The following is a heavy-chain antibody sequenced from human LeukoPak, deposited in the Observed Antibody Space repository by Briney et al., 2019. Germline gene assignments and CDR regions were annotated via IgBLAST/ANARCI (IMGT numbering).Heavy chain of an antibody. J-gene: IGHJ4*02. Sequence: GGSLRLSCTASGFTFGNFWMSWVRQAPGKGLEWVTNIKQDGSEIHSVDSVKGRFTISRDNAKNSLYLQMNSLSAGDTAVYYCARDRGRGVFGVIPIPDIWGQGTLVTVSS. CDR3: ARDRGRGVFGVIPIPDI. CDR2: IKQDGSEI. CDR1: GFTFGNFW. D-gene: IGHD3-3*01. V-gene: IGHV3-7*01.